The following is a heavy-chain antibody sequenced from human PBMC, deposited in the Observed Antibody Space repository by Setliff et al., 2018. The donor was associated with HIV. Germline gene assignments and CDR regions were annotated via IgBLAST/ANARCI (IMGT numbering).Heavy chain of an antibody. J-gene: IGHJ5*02. CDR2: INHSGST. CDR1: GASFSGYY. V-gene: IGHV4-34*01. D-gene: IGHD4-17*01. Sequence: ETLSLTCAVCGASFSGYYWSWIRQPPGKGPECIGEINHSGSTNYNPSLKSRVTISVDTSKNQFSLKLSSVTAADTGIYYCARHRSYGNYDPNWFDPWGQGTLVTVSS. CDR3: ARHRSYGNYDPNWFDP.